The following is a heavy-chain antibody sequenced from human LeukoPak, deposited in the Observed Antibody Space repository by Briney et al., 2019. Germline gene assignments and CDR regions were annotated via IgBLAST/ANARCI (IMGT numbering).Heavy chain of an antibody. CDR1: GGSISSYY. Sequence: PSETLSLTCTVSGGSISSYYWSWIRQPPGKGLEWIGYIYYSGSTNYNPSLKSRVTISVDTSKNQFSLKLSSVTAADTAVYYCARHLWFGDVWESNIDAFDIWGQGTMVTVSS. CDR2: IYYSGST. J-gene: IGHJ3*02. CDR3: ARHLWFGDVWESNIDAFDI. D-gene: IGHD3-10*01. V-gene: IGHV4-59*01.